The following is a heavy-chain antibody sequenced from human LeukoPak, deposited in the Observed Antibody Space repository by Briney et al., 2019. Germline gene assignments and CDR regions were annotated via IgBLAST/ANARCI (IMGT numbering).Heavy chain of an antibody. V-gene: IGHV3-30*02. CDR1: GFTFSSYG. CDR2: IRYDGSNK. Sequence: GGSLRLSCAASGFTFSSYGMHWVRQAPGKGLEWVAFIRYDGSNKYYADSVKGRFTISRDNSKNTLYLQMNSLRAEDTAVYYCAKDLAYTDVPQRGMDVWGQGTTVTVSS. D-gene: IGHD2-2*02. J-gene: IGHJ6*02. CDR3: AKDLAYTDVPQRGMDV.